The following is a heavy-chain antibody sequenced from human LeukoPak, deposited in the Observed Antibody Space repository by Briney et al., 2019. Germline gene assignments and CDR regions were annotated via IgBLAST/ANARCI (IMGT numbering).Heavy chain of an antibody. CDR2: INPNSGGT. Sequence: ASVKVSCKASGYTFTGYYMHWVRQAPGQGLEWMGWINPNSGGTNYAQKFQGRVTMTRDTSISTAYMELSRLRSDDTAVYYCARNFVDYYDSSGYGLWFDYWGQGTLVTVSS. J-gene: IGHJ4*02. CDR1: GYTFTGYY. V-gene: IGHV1-2*02. CDR3: ARNFVDYYDSSGYGLWFDY. D-gene: IGHD3-22*01.